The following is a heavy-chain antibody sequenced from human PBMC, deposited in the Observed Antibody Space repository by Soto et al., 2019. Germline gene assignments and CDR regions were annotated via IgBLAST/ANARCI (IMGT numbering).Heavy chain of an antibody. D-gene: IGHD3-22*01. CDR3: ARGYYDSSGYSGPDPDY. Sequence: EVQLVESGGGLVKPGGSLRLSCAASGFTFSSYSMNWVRQAPGKGLEWVSSISSSSSYIYYADSVKGRFTISRDNAKKSMYLQMNSLRAEDTAVYYCARGYYDSSGYSGPDPDYWGQGTLVTVSS. CDR2: ISSSSSYI. V-gene: IGHV3-21*01. J-gene: IGHJ4*02. CDR1: GFTFSSYS.